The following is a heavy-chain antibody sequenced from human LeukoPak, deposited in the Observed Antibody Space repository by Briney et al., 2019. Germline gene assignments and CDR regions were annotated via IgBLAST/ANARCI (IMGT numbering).Heavy chain of an antibody. V-gene: IGHV3-74*01. CDR3: AKNKWERSGAFDI. D-gene: IGHD1-26*01. J-gene: IGHJ3*02. Sequence: GGSLRLSCAASGFTFSSYWMNWVRHAPGKGLVWVSRIASDGSSTTYADSVKGRFSISRDNAKNTLYLQMNSLGVEDTAVYYCAKNKWERSGAFDIWGQGTMVTVSS. CDR2: IASDGSST. CDR1: GFTFSSYW.